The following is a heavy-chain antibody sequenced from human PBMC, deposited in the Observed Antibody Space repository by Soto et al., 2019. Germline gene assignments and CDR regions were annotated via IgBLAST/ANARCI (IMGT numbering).Heavy chain of an antibody. CDR1: GFTFSTYW. CDR2: INQDGSER. D-gene: IGHD3-16*01. V-gene: IGHV3-7*01. J-gene: IGHJ4*02. Sequence: EVQLVESGGGLVQPGGSLRLPCAASGFTFSTYWMTWVRQPPGKGLEWVASINQDGSERYYVDSVRGRFTISRDNAKNSLWVQMNSLRAEDTAVYYCVCGGNFFVYWGQGTLVTVSP. CDR3: VCGGNFFVY.